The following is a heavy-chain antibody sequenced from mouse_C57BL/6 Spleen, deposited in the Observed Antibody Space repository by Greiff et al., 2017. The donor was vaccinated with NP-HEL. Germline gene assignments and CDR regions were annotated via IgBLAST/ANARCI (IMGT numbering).Heavy chain of an antibody. J-gene: IGHJ4*01. V-gene: IGHV1-76*01. CDR1: GYTFTDYY. Sequence: QVQLKESGAELVRPGASVKLSCKASGYTFTDYYINWVKQRPGQGLEWIARIYPGSGNTYYNEKFKGKATLTAEKSSSTAYMQLSSLTSEDSAVYFCARSTGVYAMDYWGQGTSVTVSS. CDR3: ARSTGVYAMDY. D-gene: IGHD1-1*01. CDR2: IYPGSGNT.